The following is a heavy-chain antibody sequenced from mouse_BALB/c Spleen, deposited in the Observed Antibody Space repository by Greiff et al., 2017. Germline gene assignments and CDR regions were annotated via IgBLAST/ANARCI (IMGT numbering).Heavy chain of an antibody. CDR3: ARGGNHGAWFAY. D-gene: IGHD2-1*01. J-gene: IGHJ3*01. CDR1: GFTFSSFG. CDR2: ISSGSSTI. Sequence: VQLKESGGGLVQPGGSRKLSCAASGFTFSSFGMHWVRQAPEKGLEWVAYISSGSSTIYYADTVKGRFTISRDNPKNTLFLQMTSLRSEDTAMYYCARGGNHGAWFAYWGQGTLVTVSA. V-gene: IGHV5-17*02.